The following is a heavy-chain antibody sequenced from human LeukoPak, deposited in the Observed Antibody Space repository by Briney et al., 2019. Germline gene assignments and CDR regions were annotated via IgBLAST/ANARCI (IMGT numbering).Heavy chain of an antibody. Sequence: SETLSLTCAVYGGSFSGYYWSWIRQPPGKGLEWIGEINHSGSTNYNPSLKSRVTISVDTSKNQFSLKLSSVTAADTAVYYCARHAPGIAARGTDYWGQGTLVTVSS. V-gene: IGHV4-34*01. J-gene: IGHJ4*02. D-gene: IGHD6-13*01. CDR3: ARHAPGIAARGTDY. CDR1: GGSFSGYY. CDR2: INHSGST.